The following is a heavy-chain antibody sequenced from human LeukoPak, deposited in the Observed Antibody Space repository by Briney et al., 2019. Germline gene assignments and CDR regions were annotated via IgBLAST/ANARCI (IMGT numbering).Heavy chain of an antibody. CDR2: IFSGGST. J-gene: IGHJ4*02. V-gene: IGHV3-66*01. CDR1: GFTVSNNY. Sequence: GGSLRLSCAASGFTVSNNYMTWLRQAPGKGLEWVSVIFSGGSTYYADSVKGRFTISRDNSKNTLYLQMNSLRAEDTAVYYCARVDYGDYGFDYWGQGTLVTVSS. D-gene: IGHD4-17*01. CDR3: ARVDYGDYGFDY.